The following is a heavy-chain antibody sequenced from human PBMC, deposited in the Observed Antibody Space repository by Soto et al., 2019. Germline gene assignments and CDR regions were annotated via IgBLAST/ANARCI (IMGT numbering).Heavy chain of an antibody. CDR2: IDTSYSYS. J-gene: IGHJ6*02. V-gene: IGHV5-10-1*01. CDR1: GYSFTKYW. Sequence: PGESLKISCKGSGYSFTKYWIIWVRQVPGKGLEWMGRIDTSYSYSHYSPSFQGHVTISADKSISTAYLQWGSLKASDTAMYYCARYCSSSSCSQLYGMDVWGQGTTVTVSS. D-gene: IGHD2-15*01. CDR3: ARYCSSSSCSQLYGMDV.